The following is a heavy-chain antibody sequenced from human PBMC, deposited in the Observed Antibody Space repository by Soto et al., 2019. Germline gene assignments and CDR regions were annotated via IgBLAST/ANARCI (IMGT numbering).Heavy chain of an antibody. Sequence: QVQLVQSGAEVKKPGASVKVSCKASGYTFTSYYMHWVRQAPGQGLEWMGIINPSGGSTSYGQKFQGRVTKTRDTSTSTVYMELSSLRSEDTAVYYCAAQGGNCSGGSCYFRAFDIWGQGTMVTVSS. J-gene: IGHJ3*02. CDR3: AAQGGNCSGGSCYFRAFDI. D-gene: IGHD2-15*01. CDR2: INPSGGST. CDR1: GYTFTSYY. V-gene: IGHV1-46*03.